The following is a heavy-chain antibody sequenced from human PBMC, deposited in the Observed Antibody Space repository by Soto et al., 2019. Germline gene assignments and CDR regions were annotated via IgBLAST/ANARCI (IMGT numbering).Heavy chain of an antibody. CDR1: GGSISGYY. J-gene: IGHJ4*02. Sequence: TLSLTCSVSGGSISGYYWSWIRQSPGKGLEWVGYIYYGGSTRHNPSLDSRVTVSADTSKNQISLRLTSVTAADTAVYYCARSGNSNGLVFDYWRQGILATVSS. CDR3: ARSGNSNGLVFDY. V-gene: IGHV4-59*01. D-gene: IGHD5-18*01. CDR2: IYYGGST.